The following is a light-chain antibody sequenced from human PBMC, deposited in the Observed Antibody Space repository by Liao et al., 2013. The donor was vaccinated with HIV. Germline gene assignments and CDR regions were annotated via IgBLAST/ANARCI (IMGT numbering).Light chain of an antibody. CDR3: QVWDYTDHLV. V-gene: IGLV3-21*04. CDR2: YDD. CDR1: KIGSKT. Sequence: SYVLTQPASVSVAPGNTATITCGGGKIGSKTVHWYQQTPGQAPVLVMSYDDARPSGIPERFSGSNSGNTATLTISRVEAGDEADYYCQVWDYTDHLVFGGGTKLTVL. J-gene: IGLJ2*01.